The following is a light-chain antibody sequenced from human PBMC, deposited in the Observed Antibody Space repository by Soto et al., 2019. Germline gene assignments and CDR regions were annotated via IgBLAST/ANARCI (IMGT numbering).Light chain of an antibody. V-gene: IGLV2-14*01. CDR3: CSYSRSSPYV. J-gene: IGLJ1*01. Sequence: SALTKPASVSGSPGQSITISSTRTSSDVGGYNYVSWYQQHPGKAPRLMIYDVSNRPSGVSNRFSGSKSGNTASLTISGLQAEDEADYYCCSYSRSSPYVFGAGTKVTVL. CDR2: DVS. CDR1: SSDVGGYNY.